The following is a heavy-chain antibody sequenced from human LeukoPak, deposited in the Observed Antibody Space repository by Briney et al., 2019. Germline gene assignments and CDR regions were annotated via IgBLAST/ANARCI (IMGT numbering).Heavy chain of an antibody. V-gene: IGHV1-69*06. D-gene: IGHD6-19*01. Sequence: SVKVSCKVSGYTLTELSMHWVRQAPGKGLEWMGGIIPIFGTANYAQKFQGRVTITADKSTSTAYMELRSLKSDDTAFYYCARDPHEFSSGWSHFNYWGQGTLVTVSS. CDR1: GYTLTELS. CDR2: IIPIFGTA. CDR3: ARDPHEFSSGWSHFNY. J-gene: IGHJ4*02.